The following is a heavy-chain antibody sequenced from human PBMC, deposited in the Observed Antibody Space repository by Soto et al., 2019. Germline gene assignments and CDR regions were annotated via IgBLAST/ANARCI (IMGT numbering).Heavy chain of an antibody. J-gene: IGHJ3*02. CDR2: INAGNGNT. CDR1: GYTFTSYA. CDR3: ARDRRMVRGVIFHDAFDI. D-gene: IGHD3-10*01. Sequence: ASVKVSCKASGYTFTSYAMHWVRQAPGQRLEWMGWINAGNGNTKYSQKFQGRVTITRDTSASTAYMELSSLRSEDTAVYYCARDRRMVRGVIFHDAFDIWGQGTMVTVSS. V-gene: IGHV1-3*01.